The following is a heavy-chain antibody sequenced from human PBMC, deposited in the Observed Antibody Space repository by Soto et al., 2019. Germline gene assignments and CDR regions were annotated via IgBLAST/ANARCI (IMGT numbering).Heavy chain of an antibody. V-gene: IGHV4-30-4*01. Sequence: SETLSLTCTVSGGSISSDDYYWSWIRQPPGKGPEWIGYIYYSGRTDYNPSLKSRVIISIDTSKNQFSLNLNSVSAADTAVYYCARDRSNSPDYFDYWGQGTLVTVPQ. D-gene: IGHD6-6*01. J-gene: IGHJ4*02. CDR1: GGSISSDDYY. CDR3: ARDRSNSPDYFDY. CDR2: IYYSGRT.